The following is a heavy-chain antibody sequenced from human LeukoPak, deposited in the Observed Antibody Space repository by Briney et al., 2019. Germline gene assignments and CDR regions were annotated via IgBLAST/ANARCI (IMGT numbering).Heavy chain of an antibody. CDR1: GFTFSSYE. V-gene: IGHV3-48*03. CDR2: ISSSGSTI. Sequence: GGSLRLSCAASGFTFSSYEMNWVRQAPGKGLEWVSYISSSGSTIYYADSVKGRFTISRDNAKNSLYLQMNSLRAEDTAVYYGARAKGYSGPLNDYWGQGTLVTVSS. CDR3: ARAKGYSGPLNDY. J-gene: IGHJ4*02. D-gene: IGHD5-12*01.